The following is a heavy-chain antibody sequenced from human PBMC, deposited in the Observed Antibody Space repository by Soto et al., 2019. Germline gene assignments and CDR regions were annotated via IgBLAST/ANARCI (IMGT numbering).Heavy chain of an antibody. J-gene: IGHJ6*02. D-gene: IGHD2-2*03. CDR1: GDSVSTNSYS. V-gene: IGHV4-39*01. CDR2: IYSSENT. CDR3: ARLNGYCISTNCHGYYGMDV. Sequence: SETLSLTCTLSGDSVSTNSYSWGWIRQSPGKGLEWIGTIYSSENTYYNPSLLSRVTISVDTSKNEFSLRLSSVTAADTAVYYCARLNGYCISTNCHGYYGMDVWGQGTTVTVSS.